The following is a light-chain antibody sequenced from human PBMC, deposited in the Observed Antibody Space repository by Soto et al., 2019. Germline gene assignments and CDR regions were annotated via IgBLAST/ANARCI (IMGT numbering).Light chain of an antibody. CDR1: ISDIGAYKY. V-gene: IGLV2-14*01. J-gene: IGLJ2*01. CDR2: EVS. CDR3: CSYRSTSTLV. Sequence: QSALTQPASVSGSPGQSVTISCTGTISDIGAYKYVSWYQHHPGKSPRLMIYEVSNRPSGVSNRFSASKSGNTASLTISGLQAEDEADYYCCSYRSTSTLVFGGGTKVTVL.